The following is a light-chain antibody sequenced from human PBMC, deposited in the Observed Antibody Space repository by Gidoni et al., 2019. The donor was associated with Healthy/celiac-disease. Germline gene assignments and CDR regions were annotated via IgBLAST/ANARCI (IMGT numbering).Light chain of an antibody. CDR1: QDISNY. CDR2: DAS. CDR3: QQYDNLPPSGS. J-gene: IGKJ2*04. V-gene: IGKV1-33*01. Sequence: DIQMTQSPSSLSASVGDRVTITCQASQDISNYLNWYQQKPGKAPKLLIYDASNLETGVPSRFSGSGSGTDFTFTISSLQPEDIATYYCQQYDNLPPSGSFXQXTKLEIK.